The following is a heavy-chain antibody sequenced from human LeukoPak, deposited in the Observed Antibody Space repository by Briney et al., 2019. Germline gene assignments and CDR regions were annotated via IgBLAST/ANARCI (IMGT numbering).Heavy chain of an antibody. J-gene: IGHJ5*02. CDR1: GGSISSTSYY. D-gene: IGHD2/OR15-2a*01. Sequence: SETLSLTCTVSGGSISSTSYYWGWIRQPPGKGLEWIGTIDYSGTTYYNPSLKSRLTISVDTSKNQFSLKVTSVTAADTAVYYCARPQERTTLSTRRGGWFDPWGQGTLVTVSS. CDR3: ARPQERTTLSTRRGGWFDP. CDR2: IDYSGTT. V-gene: IGHV4-39*01.